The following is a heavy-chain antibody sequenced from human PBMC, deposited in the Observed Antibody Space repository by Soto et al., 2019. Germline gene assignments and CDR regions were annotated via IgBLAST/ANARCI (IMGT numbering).Heavy chain of an antibody. Sequence: EVQLLESGGGLVRPGGSLRLSCAASGFTFSSYAMSWVRQAPGKGLEWVSTISGSDGRTYSTDSVKGRFTFSRDNSRNTAYLQMNSLRVEDTAVYYCAKGVSQYTPLALFDYWGRGTLVTVSS. CDR1: GFTFSSYA. CDR3: AKGVSQYTPLALFDY. V-gene: IGHV3-23*01. CDR2: ISGSDGRT. D-gene: IGHD5-18*01. J-gene: IGHJ4*02.